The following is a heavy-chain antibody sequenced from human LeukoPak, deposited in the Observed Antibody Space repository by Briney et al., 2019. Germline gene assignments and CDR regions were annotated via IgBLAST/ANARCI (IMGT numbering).Heavy chain of an antibody. Sequence: GGSLRLSCGASGITFSDYWMFWVRQAPGKGLECVAYINKDGSEKDYVGSVKGRFSISRDNAKNLVFLQMNTLKTEDTGVYYCVSGLGWVFDYWGQGALVTVSS. CDR2: INKDGSEK. J-gene: IGHJ4*02. V-gene: IGHV3-7*03. CDR1: GITFSDYW. D-gene: IGHD3-16*01. CDR3: VSGLGWVFDY.